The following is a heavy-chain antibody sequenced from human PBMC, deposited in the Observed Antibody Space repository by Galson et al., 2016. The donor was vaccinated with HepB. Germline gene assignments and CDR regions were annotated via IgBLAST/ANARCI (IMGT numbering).Heavy chain of an antibody. CDR1: GFIFDDYA. CDR3: ARDRHGYTYYGTLGIGYFDL. V-gene: IGHV3-9*01. CDR2: ITWNSGTI. Sequence: SLRLSCAASGFIFDDYAMHWVRQAPGKGLEWVSGITWNSGTIGYADSVKGRFTISRDNAKNSLYLQMNSLRAEDTALYYCARDRHGYTYYGTLGIGYFDLWGRGTLVTVSS. D-gene: IGHD5-12*01. J-gene: IGHJ2*01.